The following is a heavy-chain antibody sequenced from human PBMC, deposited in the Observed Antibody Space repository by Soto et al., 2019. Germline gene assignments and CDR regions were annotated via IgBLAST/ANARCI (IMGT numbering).Heavy chain of an antibody. D-gene: IGHD3-9*01. CDR2: IIPIFGTA. CDR1: GGTFSSYA. Sequence: QVQLVQSGAEVKKPGSSVKVSCTASGGTFSSYAISWVRQAPGQGLEWLGGIIPIFGTANYAQKFQGRVTSTADKSTSTAYMELSSLRSEDTAVYYGERDLGRYYDILIGYLYGMDVWGQGTTVTVSS. J-gene: IGHJ6*02. V-gene: IGHV1-69*06. CDR3: ERDLGRYYDILIGYLYGMDV.